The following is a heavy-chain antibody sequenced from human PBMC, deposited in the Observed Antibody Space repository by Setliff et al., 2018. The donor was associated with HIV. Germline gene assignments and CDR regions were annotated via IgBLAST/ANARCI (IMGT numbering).Heavy chain of an antibody. CDR2: ISAYNGNT. V-gene: IGHV1-18*01. D-gene: IGHD1-20*01. CDR1: GYTFINYG. J-gene: IGHJ4*02. CDR3: ARDVDNAGTHPPDY. Sequence: ASVKVSCKASGYTFINYGISWVRQAPGQGLEWMGWISAYNGNTNYAQKFQGRVTMTTDTSTSTAYMEMRNLRSDDTAVYFCARDVDNAGTHPPDYWGQGTLVTVSS.